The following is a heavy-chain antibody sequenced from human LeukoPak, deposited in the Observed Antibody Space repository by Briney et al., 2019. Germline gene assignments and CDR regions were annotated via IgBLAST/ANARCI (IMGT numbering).Heavy chain of an antibody. CDR1: GFTFSSYA. V-gene: IGHV3-30-3*01. CDR2: ISYDGSNK. J-gene: IGHJ4*02. Sequence: GGSLRLSCAASGFTFSSYAMHWVRQAPGKGLEWVAVISYDGSNKYYADSVKGRFTISRVNSKNTLYLQMNSLRAEDTAVYYCARGVRGYSYGIDYWGQGTLVTVSS. D-gene: IGHD5-18*01. CDR3: ARGVRGYSYGIDY.